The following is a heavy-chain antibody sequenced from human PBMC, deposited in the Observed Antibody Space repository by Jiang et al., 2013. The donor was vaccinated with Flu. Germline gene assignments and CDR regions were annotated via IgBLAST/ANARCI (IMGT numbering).Heavy chain of an antibody. Sequence: VQLVESGGGLVQPGGSLRLSCSASGFTFSSYAMHWVRQAPGKGLEYVSAISSNGGSTYYADSVKGRFTISRDNSKNTLYLQMSSLRAEDTAVYYCVKVADSSGYYYSDYWGQGNPGHRLL. CDR1: GFTFSSYA. D-gene: IGHD3-22*01. CDR3: VKVADSSGYYYSDY. V-gene: IGHV3-64D*06. CDR2: ISSNGGST. J-gene: IGHJ4*02.